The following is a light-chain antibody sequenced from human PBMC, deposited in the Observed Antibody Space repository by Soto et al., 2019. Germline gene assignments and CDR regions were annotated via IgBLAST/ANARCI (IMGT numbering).Light chain of an antibody. CDR2: TNN. CDR3: QSYDSRLSAYV. Sequence: QSVLTQPPSVSGAPGQRVTISCTGSSSNIGAGYDVHWYLQLPGTAPKLLVYTNNNRPSGVPDRFSGPKSGTSASLAITGLQAEDEADYYCQSYDSRLSAYVFGTGTKVTV. CDR1: SSNIGAGYD. V-gene: IGLV1-40*01. J-gene: IGLJ1*01.